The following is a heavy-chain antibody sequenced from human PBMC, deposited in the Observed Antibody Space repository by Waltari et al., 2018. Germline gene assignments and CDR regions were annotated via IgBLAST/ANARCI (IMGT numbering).Heavy chain of an antibody. CDR1: GFTFSSCG. J-gene: IGHJ4*02. Sequence: QVQLVESGGGVVQPGRSLRLSCAACGFTFSSCGLHWVRQAPGKGLEWVAVISDDGNYIYYADSVKGRFTISRDNSKNTVFLQMNSLKSEDTAVYYCARRGWEILRGFDYWGQGTLVTVSS. CDR2: ISDDGNYI. CDR3: ARRGWEILRGFDY. D-gene: IGHD1-26*01. V-gene: IGHV3-30*03.